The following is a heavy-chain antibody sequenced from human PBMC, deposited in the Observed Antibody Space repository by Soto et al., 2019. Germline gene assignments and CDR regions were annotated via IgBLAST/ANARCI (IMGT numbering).Heavy chain of an antibody. J-gene: IGHJ4*02. CDR2: IFYSGST. CDR1: GGSIIISSYY. D-gene: IGHD2-21*02. V-gene: IGHV4-39*01. CDR3: ARHIVVVTAIDF. Sequence: PSEPLSLTCTVSGGSIIISSYYWGWIRQPPGKGLEWIGSIFYSGSTYYNPSLKSRVTISVDTSKNQFSLKLSSVTAADTAVYYCARHIVVVTAIDFWGQGTLVTVSS.